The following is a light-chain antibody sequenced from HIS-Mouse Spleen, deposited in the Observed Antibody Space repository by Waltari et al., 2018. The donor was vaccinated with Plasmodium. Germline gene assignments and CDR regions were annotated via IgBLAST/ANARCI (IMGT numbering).Light chain of an antibody. V-gene: IGLV2-23*01. J-gene: IGLJ1*01. CDR2: EGS. CDR1: SSDVGSYNL. CDR3: CSYAGSSTYV. Sequence: QSALTQPASVSGSPGQSITISCTGTSSDVGSYNLVSWYQQHPGKAPKLMIYEGSKRPSGVSNRFPGSKCGNTACLTISGLQAEDEADYYCCSYAGSSTYVFGTGTKVTVL.